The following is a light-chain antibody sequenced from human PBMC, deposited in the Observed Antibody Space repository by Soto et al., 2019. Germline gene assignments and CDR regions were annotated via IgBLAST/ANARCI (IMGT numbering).Light chain of an antibody. V-gene: IGKV1-39*01. CDR3: QQSYRTPRT. Sequence: DIQMTQSPSSLSASVGDRVTITCRASQSIGIYLNWYQQKPGKAPKLRIYAASSLQSGVPSRFSGSGSGTGFTLTITSLQPEEFATYYCQQSYRTPRTFGQGTKVDIE. J-gene: IGKJ1*01. CDR1: QSIGIY. CDR2: AAS.